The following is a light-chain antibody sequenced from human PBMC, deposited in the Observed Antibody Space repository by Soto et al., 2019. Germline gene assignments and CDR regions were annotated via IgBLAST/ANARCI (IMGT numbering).Light chain of an antibody. CDR2: EVT. Sequence: QSVLTQPASVSGSPGQSIAISCTGTSSDVGGYDYVSWYQQQPDKAPKLMVYEVTQRPSGVSNRFSGSKSGNTASLTISGLQAEDEADYYCSSHTSGSTLVFGTGTKLTVL. CDR1: SSDVGGYDY. J-gene: IGLJ1*01. CDR3: SSHTSGSTLV. V-gene: IGLV2-14*01.